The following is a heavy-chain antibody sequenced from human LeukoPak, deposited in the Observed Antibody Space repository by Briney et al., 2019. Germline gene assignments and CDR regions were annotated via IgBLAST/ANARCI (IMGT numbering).Heavy chain of an antibody. Sequence: ASVTVSCKASGYTFTGYYMHWVRQAPGQGLEWMGWINPNSGGTNYAQKFQGRVTMTRDTSISTAYMELNSLRAEDTALYYCAKDRAVVPAAMTHDAFDIWGQGTMVTVSS. CDR1: GYTFTGYY. CDR3: AKDRAVVPAAMTHDAFDI. V-gene: IGHV1-2*02. J-gene: IGHJ3*02. D-gene: IGHD2-2*01. CDR2: INPNSGGT.